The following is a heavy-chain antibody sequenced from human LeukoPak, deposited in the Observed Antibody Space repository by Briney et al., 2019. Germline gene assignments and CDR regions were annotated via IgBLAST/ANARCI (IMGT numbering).Heavy chain of an antibody. CDR2: IYHSGSN. D-gene: IGHD6-13*01. J-gene: IGHJ3*02. CDR1: GYSISSGYY. Sequence: SETLSLTCAVSGYSISSGYYWGWIRQPPGKGLEWIGRIYHSGSNYYNPSLKSRVTISVDTSKNQFSLTLSSVTAADTAVYYCAKQQPGDAFDIWVQGTMVTVSS. V-gene: IGHV4-38-2*01. CDR3: AKQQPGDAFDI.